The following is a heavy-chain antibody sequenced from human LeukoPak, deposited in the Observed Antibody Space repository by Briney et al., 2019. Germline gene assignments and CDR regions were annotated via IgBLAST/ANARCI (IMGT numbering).Heavy chain of an antibody. CDR3: ARARGYGNGALDAFDI. CDR2: ISSSSSYI. CDR1: GFTFSSYS. V-gene: IGHV3-21*01. J-gene: IGHJ3*02. D-gene: IGHD5-18*01. Sequence: GGSLRLSCAASGFTFSSYSMNWVRQAPGKGLEWVSSISSSSSYIYYADSVEGRFTISRDNAKNSLYLQMNSLRAEDTAVYYCARARGYGNGALDAFDIWGQGTMVTVSS.